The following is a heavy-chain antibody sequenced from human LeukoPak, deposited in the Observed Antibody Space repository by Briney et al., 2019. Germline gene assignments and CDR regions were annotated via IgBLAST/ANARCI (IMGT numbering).Heavy chain of an antibody. CDR1: GGTFSSYA. CDR3: ARDGPDYYGSGSYLDH. CDR2: IIPILGIA. Sequence: SVKVSCKASGGTFSSYAISWVRQAPGQGLEWMGRIIPILGIANYAQKFQGRVTITADKSTSTAYMELSSLRSEDTAVYYCARDGPDYYGSGSYLDHWGQGTLVTVSS. D-gene: IGHD3-10*01. J-gene: IGHJ4*02. V-gene: IGHV1-69*04.